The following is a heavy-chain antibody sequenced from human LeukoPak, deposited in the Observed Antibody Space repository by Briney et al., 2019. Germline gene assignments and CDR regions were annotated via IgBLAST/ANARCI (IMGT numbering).Heavy chain of an antibody. CDR2: ISYDGSNK. CDR3: ARDMISGWYGTTDY. V-gene: IGHV3-30*03. CDR1: GFTFSSYG. D-gene: IGHD6-19*01. J-gene: IGHJ4*02. Sequence: GGSLRLSCAASGFTFSSYGMHWVRQAPGKGLEWVAVISYDGSNKYYADSVKGRFTISRDNSKNTLYLQMNSLRAEDTALYHCARDMISGWYGTTDYWGQGTLVTVSS.